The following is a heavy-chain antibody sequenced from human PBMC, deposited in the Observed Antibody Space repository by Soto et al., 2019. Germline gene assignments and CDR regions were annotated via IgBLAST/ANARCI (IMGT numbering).Heavy chain of an antibody. CDR1: GFKISSSS. CDR3: ASEIGY. J-gene: IGHJ4*02. D-gene: IGHD3-22*01. V-gene: IGHV3-21*05. Sequence: EVQLVESGGGLVQPGGSLRLSCAAFGFKISSSSMNWVRQAPGRGLEWVAYISSSSSYIYYADSVKGRFTISRDNAKNSLYLQMNSLRAEDTAVYYCASEIGYWGQGTLVTVSS. CDR2: ISSSSSYI.